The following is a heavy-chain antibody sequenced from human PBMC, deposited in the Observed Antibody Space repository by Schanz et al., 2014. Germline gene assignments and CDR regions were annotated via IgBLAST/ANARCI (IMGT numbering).Heavy chain of an antibody. V-gene: IGHV1-69*04. CDR1: GGTFSSFG. CDR2: IIPILDVG. D-gene: IGHD6-6*01. J-gene: IGHJ4*02. CDR3: ARDQSPYTNSSDVRYFDC. Sequence: QVQLEQSGAEVKKPGSSVKVSCKASGGTFSSFGVNWVRQAPGQGLEWMGRIIPILDVGNYAQQFQGRVTMTADTSTSTAYMDLRSLRSDDTAVYYCARDQSPYTNSSDVRYFDCWGQGSLVTVSS.